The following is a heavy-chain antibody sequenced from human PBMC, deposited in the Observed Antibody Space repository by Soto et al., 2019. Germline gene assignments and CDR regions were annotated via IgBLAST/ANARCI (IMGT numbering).Heavy chain of an antibody. Sequence: QVQLVQSGAEVQKPGSSVKVSCKASGGTFSSYAISWVRQAPGQGLEWMGGIIPIFGTANYAQKFQGRVTITADESTSTAYMELSSLRSEDTAVYYCAGVYYYDSSGYLNWFDPWGQGTLVTVSS. CDR3: AGVYYYDSSGYLNWFDP. CDR1: GGTFSSYA. V-gene: IGHV1-69*01. CDR2: IIPIFGTA. D-gene: IGHD3-22*01. J-gene: IGHJ5*02.